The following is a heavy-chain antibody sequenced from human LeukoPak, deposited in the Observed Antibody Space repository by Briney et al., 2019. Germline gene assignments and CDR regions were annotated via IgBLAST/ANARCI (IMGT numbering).Heavy chain of an antibody. D-gene: IGHD2-2*01. Sequence: GGSLRLSCAASGFTFDIYARHWVRHAPGKGPEWVSLISGDGGSTYYADSVKGRFTISRDNSKNSLSLQMNSLRTEDTAFYYCAKDFSSSWYVDYWGQGTLVTVSS. J-gene: IGHJ4*02. CDR2: ISGDGGST. CDR1: GFTFDIYA. V-gene: IGHV3-43*02. CDR3: AKDFSSSWYVDY.